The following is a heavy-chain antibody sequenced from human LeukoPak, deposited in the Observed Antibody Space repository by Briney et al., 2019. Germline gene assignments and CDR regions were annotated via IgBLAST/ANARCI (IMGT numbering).Heavy chain of an antibody. CDR1: GGSISNYY. CDR2: IFYSGST. J-gene: IGHJ6*03. Sequence: SETLSLTCIVSGGSISNYYWSWIRQPPGKGLEWIGYIFYSGSTDYNPSLKSRVTISIDTSKNQFSLKLSSVTAADTAVYYCARNRYYYDSSGYYYMDVWGKGTTVTVSS. D-gene: IGHD3-22*01. CDR3: ARNRYYYDSSGYYYMDV. V-gene: IGHV4-59*01.